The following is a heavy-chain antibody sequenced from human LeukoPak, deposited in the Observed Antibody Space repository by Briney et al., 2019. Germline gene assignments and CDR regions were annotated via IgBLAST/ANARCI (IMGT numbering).Heavy chain of an antibody. V-gene: IGHV4-34*01. D-gene: IGHD5-12*01. CDR3: AASSTGSGYPYRSYYFDY. CDR1: GGSFSGYY. Sequence: SETLSLTCAVYGGSFSGYYRSWIRQPPGKGLEWIREINHSGSTNYNPSLKSRVTISVDTSKNQFSLKLSSVTAADTAVYYCAASSTGSGYPYRSYYFDYWGQGTLVTVSS. CDR2: INHSGST. J-gene: IGHJ4*02.